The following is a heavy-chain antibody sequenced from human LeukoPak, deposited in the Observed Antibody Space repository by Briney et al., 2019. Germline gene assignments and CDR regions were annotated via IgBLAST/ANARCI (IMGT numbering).Heavy chain of an antibody. CDR2: ISYDGSNK. CDR1: GFTFSSYA. Sequence: QPGRSLRLSCAASGFTFSSYAMHWVRQAPGKGLEWVAVISYDGSNKYYADSVKGRFTISRDNSKNTLYLQMNSLRAEDTAVYYCARVIAAGTGAFDIWGQGTMVTVSS. V-gene: IGHV3-30-3*01. CDR3: ARVIAAGTGAFDI. J-gene: IGHJ3*02. D-gene: IGHD6-13*01.